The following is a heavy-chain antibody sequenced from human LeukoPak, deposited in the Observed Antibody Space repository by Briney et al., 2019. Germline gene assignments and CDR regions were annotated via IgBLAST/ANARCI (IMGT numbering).Heavy chain of an antibody. CDR2: IYTSGST. D-gene: IGHD1-26*01. Sequence: PSETLSLTCSVSGGSISSHYWSWIRQPAGKGLEWIGRIYTSGSTNYNPSLKSRVTMSVDTSKNQFSLKLSSVTAADTAVYYCARVTSGGSYKYYYYYMDVWGKGTTVTISS. J-gene: IGHJ6*03. CDR1: GGSISSHY. V-gene: IGHV4-4*07. CDR3: ARVTSGGSYKYYYYYMDV.